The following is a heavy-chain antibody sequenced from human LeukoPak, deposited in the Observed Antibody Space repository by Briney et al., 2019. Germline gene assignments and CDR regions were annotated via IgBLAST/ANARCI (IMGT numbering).Heavy chain of an antibody. CDR1: GGSISSYY. V-gene: IGHV4-59*01. J-gene: IGHJ4*02. CDR3: ARDSDSSSWYDY. D-gene: IGHD6-13*01. CDR2: IYYSGST. Sequence: SETLSLTCTVSGGSISSYYWSWIRQPPGKGLEWLGYIYYSGSTNYNPSLKSRVTISVDTSKNQFSLKLSSVTAADTAVYYCARDSDSSSWYDYWGQGTLVTVSS.